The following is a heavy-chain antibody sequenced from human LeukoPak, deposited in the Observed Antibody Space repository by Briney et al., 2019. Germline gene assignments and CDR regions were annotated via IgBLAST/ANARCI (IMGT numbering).Heavy chain of an antibody. J-gene: IGHJ4*02. CDR1: GFTVSSNY. Sequence: GGSLRLSCAATGFTVSSNYMSWVRQAPGKGLEWVSVIYSGGSTYYADSVKGRFTISRDNSKNTLYLQMNSLRAEDTAVYYCARDGSPYCSSTSCYAHWGQGTLVTVSS. CDR2: IYSGGST. CDR3: ARDGSPYCSSTSCYAH. D-gene: IGHD2-2*01. V-gene: IGHV3-66*01.